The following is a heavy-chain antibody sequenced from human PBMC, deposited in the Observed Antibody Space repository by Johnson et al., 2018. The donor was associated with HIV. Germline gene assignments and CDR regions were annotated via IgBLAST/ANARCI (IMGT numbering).Heavy chain of an antibody. CDR2: ISYDGSNK. CDR3: TRVVVMTQEK. V-gene: IGHV3-30-3*01. CDR1: GFTFSSYA. Sequence: HVQLVESGGGVVQPGRSLRLSCAASGFTFSSYAMHWVRQAPGKGLEWVAVISYDGSNKYYADSVKGRFTISRDNSKNNLYLQMNSLRVEDTALYYCTRVVVMTQEKWGQGTMVTVSS. D-gene: IGHD3-22*01. J-gene: IGHJ3*01.